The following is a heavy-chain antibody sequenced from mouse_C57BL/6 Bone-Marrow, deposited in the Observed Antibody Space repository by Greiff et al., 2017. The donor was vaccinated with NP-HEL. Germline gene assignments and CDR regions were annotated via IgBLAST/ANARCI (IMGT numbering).Heavy chain of an antibody. J-gene: IGHJ1*03. D-gene: IGHD2-12*01. Sequence: QVQLQQSGAELVRPGASVTLSCKASGYTFTDYEMHWVKQTPVHGLEWIGAIDPETGGTAYNQKFKGKAILTADKSSSTAYMELRSLTSEDSAVYYCTRDYKWYFDVWGTGTTVTVSS. CDR2: IDPETGGT. V-gene: IGHV1-15*01. CDR1: GYTFTDYE. CDR3: TRDYKWYFDV.